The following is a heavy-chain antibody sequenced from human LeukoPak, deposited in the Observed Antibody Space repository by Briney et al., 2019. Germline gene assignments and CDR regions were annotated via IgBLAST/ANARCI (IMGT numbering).Heavy chain of an antibody. CDR3: ARPPTVTTAGYYFGY. CDR1: GFTFSSYS. CDR2: ISSSSSYI. J-gene: IGHJ4*02. D-gene: IGHD4-17*01. V-gene: IGHV3-21*01. Sequence: GGSLRLSCAASGFTFSSYSMNWVRQAPGKGLEWVSSISSSSSYIYYADSVKGRFTISRDNAKNSLYLQMNSLRAEDTAVYYCARPPTVTTAGYYFGYWGQGTLVTVSS.